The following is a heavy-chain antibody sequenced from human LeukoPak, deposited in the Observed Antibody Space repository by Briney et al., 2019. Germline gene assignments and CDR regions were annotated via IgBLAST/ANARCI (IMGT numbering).Heavy chain of an antibody. CDR3: ARRSQWLPPFDY. V-gene: IGHV4-34*01. D-gene: IGHD3-22*01. CDR2: INHSGST. CDR1: GGSFSGYY. Sequence: PSETLSLTFAVYGGSFSGYYWSWIRQPPGKGLEWIGEINHSGSTNYNPSLKSRVTISVDTSKNQFSLKLSSVTAADTAVYYCARRSQWLPPFDYWGQGTLLTVSS. J-gene: IGHJ4*02.